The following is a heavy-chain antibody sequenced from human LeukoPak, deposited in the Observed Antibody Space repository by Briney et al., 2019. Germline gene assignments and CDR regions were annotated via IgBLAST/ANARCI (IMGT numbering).Heavy chain of an antibody. V-gene: IGHV4-39*07. D-gene: IGHD3-16*01. CDR2: IYYSGST. CDR3: ARWGSGTSPFDD. J-gene: IGHJ4*02. Sequence: SETLSLTCTVSGGSISGSTYYWGWVRQTPGKGLEWIGSIYYSGSTYYNPSLKSRVTISVDTSKNQSSLKLSTVTAADTAVYFCARWGSGTSPFDDWGQGTLVTVSS. CDR1: GGSISGSTYY.